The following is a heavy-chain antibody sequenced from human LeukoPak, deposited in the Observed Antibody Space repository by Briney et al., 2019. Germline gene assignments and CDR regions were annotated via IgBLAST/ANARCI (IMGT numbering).Heavy chain of an antibody. CDR2: ISYDGSNK. CDR1: GFTFSSYA. D-gene: IGHD3-10*01. CDR3: ARVGPVTMVRQGRWFDP. Sequence: TGGSLRLSCAASGFTFSSYAMHWVRQAPGKGLEWVAVISYDGSNKYYADSVKGRFTISRDNSKNTLYLQMNSLRAEDTAVYYCARVGPVTMVRQGRWFDPWGQGTLVTVSS. J-gene: IGHJ5*02. V-gene: IGHV3-30-3*01.